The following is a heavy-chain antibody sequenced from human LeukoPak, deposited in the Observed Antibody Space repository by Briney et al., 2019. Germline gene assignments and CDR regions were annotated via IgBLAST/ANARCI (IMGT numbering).Heavy chain of an antibody. CDR1: GFTLSGFY. J-gene: IGHJ4*02. D-gene: IGHD1/OR15-1a*01. CDR3: AKTARTLDY. V-gene: IGHV3-11*01. Sequence: GGSLRLSCAASGFTLSGFYMTWIRQAPGRGLEWISYISTTGSDISYADSVKGRFTISRDNVKNSLYLQMNSLTAEDTAVYYCAKTARTLDYWGQGTLVTVSS. CDR2: ISTTGSDI.